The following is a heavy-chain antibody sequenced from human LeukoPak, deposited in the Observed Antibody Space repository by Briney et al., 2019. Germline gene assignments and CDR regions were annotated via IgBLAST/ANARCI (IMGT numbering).Heavy chain of an antibody. D-gene: IGHD3-22*01. Sequence: GGSLRLSCAASGFTFSSYAMHWVRQAPGKGLEWVAVISYDGSNKYYADSVRGRFTISRDNAKNTLYLQVNSLRAEDTALYYCAKDYYDSSGYLFDYWGQGTLVTVSS. CDR3: AKDYYDSSGYLFDY. CDR1: GFTFSSYA. J-gene: IGHJ4*02. CDR2: ISYDGSNK. V-gene: IGHV3-30-3*01.